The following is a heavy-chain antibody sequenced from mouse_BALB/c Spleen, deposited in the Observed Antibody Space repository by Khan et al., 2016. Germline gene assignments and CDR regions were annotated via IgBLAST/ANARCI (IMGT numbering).Heavy chain of an antibody. CDR3: ARYRYYYGSSRYFDV. D-gene: IGHD1-1*01. CDR1: GYTFTNYG. V-gene: IGHV9-3-1*01. Sequence: QIQLVQSGPELKKPGKTVKISCKASGYTFTNYGMNWVKQAPGKGLKWMGWINTYSGETTYADDFKGRFAFSLETSANTAYLQIKNLKNQDPATYFCARYRYYYGSSRYFDVWGAGTTVTVSS. CDR2: INTYSGET. J-gene: IGHJ1*01.